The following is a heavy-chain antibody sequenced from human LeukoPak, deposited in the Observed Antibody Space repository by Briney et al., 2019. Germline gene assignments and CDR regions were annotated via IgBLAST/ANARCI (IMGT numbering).Heavy chain of an antibody. CDR1: GFTFSDFA. Sequence: GGSLRLSCAASGFTFSDFAMHWLRQAPGKRLKYVSTISSNGISPYYANSEKGRFTISRDNSKNTLYLQMGSLRADDTAVYYCVRAHSIHNYHYGIDVWGHGTTVTVSS. V-gene: IGHV3-64*01. J-gene: IGHJ6*02. CDR2: ISSNGISP. CDR3: VRAHSIHNYHYGIDV. D-gene: IGHD3-3*01.